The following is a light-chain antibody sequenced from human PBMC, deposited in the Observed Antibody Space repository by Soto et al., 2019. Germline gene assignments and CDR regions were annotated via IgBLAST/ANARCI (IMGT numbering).Light chain of an antibody. CDR2: DVN. CDR1: GTDVGAYDY. V-gene: IGLV2-14*03. J-gene: IGLJ1*01. CDR3: SSYTSSSIVYV. Sequence: QSVLTQPASASGSPGQSLTISCPGTGTDVGAYDYVSWYQQHPGKAPKLVIYDVNNRPSGVSSRFSGSKSGNTASLTISGLQAEDEADYYGSSYTSSSIVYVFVTVTKVTV.